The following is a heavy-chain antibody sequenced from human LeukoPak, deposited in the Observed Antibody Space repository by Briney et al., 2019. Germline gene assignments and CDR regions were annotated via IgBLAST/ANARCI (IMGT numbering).Heavy chain of an antibody. D-gene: IGHD4-11*01. CDR1: GFTFSSNS. CDR3: ARVPSASNCFG. V-gene: IGHV3-48*02. CDR2: ISSTSSTI. J-gene: IGHJ4*02. Sequence: GGSLRLSCAASGFTFSSNSMNWVRQAPGKGLEWVSYISSTSSTIYYADSVKGRFTISRDNAKNSLYLQMNSLRYEDTAVYYCARVPSASNCFGWGQGTPVTVSS.